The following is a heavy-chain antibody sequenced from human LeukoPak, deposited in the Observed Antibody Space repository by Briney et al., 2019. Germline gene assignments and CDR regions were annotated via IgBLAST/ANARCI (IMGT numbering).Heavy chain of an antibody. Sequence: GASVKVSCKASGYTFTTYGISWVRQAPGQGLEWMGWISTYNGNTNYAQKLQGRLTMTTDTSASTAYMELRSLRSDDTAVYYCARIKLGGWYNEYWGQGTLVTVSS. CDR1: GYTFTTYG. V-gene: IGHV1-18*01. CDR2: ISTYNGNT. CDR3: ARIKLGGWYNEY. J-gene: IGHJ4*02. D-gene: IGHD6-19*01.